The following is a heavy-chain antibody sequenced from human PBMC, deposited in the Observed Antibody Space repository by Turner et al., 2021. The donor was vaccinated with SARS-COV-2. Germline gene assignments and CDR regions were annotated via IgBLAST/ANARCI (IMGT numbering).Heavy chain of an antibody. CDR2: IYYSGST. CDR1: GGSISSSSYY. D-gene: IGHD2-2*02. Sequence: QLQLQESGPGLVKPSETLSLTCTVSGGSISSSSYYWGGIRQPPGKGLEWIGSIYYSGSTYYNPSLKSRVTISVDTSKNQFSLKLSSVTAADTAVYYCAGEVVVPAAILGAVYGMDVWGQGTTVTVSS. V-gene: IGHV4-39*01. CDR3: AGEVVVPAAILGAVYGMDV. J-gene: IGHJ6*02.